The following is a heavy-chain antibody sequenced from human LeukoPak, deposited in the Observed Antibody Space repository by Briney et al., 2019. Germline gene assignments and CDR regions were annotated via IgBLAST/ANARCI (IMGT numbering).Heavy chain of an antibody. D-gene: IGHD4-17*01. J-gene: IGHJ4*02. CDR1: GFTFSSYT. CDR2: ISGSGGST. Sequence: GGSLRLSCAASGFTFSSYTMRWVRQAPGKGLEWVSAISGSGGSTFYADSVKGRFTISRDNSKNTLYLQMNSLRAEDTAIYYCARLNFGDDYWGQGTLVTVSS. V-gene: IGHV3-23*01. CDR3: ARLNFGDDY.